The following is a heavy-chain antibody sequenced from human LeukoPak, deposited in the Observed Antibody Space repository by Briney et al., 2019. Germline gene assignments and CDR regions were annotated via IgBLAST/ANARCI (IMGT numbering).Heavy chain of an antibody. CDR1: GGSISSYY. J-gene: IGHJ1*01. D-gene: IGHD3-22*01. CDR2: IYYSGST. Sequence: SETLSLTCTVSGGSISSYYWSWIRQPPGKGLEWIGYIYYSGSTNYNPSLKSRVTISVDTSKNQFSLKLSSVTAADTAVYYCATDVYYDSSGYRFWGQGTLVTVSS. CDR3: ATDVYYDSSGYRF. V-gene: IGHV4-59*12.